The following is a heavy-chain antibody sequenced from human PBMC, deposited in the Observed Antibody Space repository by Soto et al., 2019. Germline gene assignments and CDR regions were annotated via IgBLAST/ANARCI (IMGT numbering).Heavy chain of an antibody. CDR1: GGSISSSSYY. J-gene: IGHJ4*02. CDR2: IYYGRST. Sequence: SETLSLTCTVSGGSISSSSYYWGWIRQSPGKGLEWIGSIYYGRSTYYNPSLKSRVTISVDTSKNQFSLKLSSVTAADTAVYYCARGPNPSIAVADYWGQGTLVTVSS. CDR3: ARGPNPSIAVADY. D-gene: IGHD6-19*01. V-gene: IGHV4-39*01.